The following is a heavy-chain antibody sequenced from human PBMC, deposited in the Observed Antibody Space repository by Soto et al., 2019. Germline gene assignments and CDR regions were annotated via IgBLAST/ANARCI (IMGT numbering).Heavy chain of an antibody. J-gene: IGHJ6*03. CDR3: AKDQVVVAATRPYYMDV. D-gene: IGHD2-15*01. CDR1: GFTFSSYG. Sequence: GGSLRLSCAASGFTFSSYGMHWVRQAPGKGLEWVAVISYDGSNKYYADSVKGRFTISRDNSKNTLYLQMNSLRAEDTAVYYCAKDQVVVAATRPYYMDVWGKGTTVTVSS. CDR2: ISYDGSNK. V-gene: IGHV3-30*18.